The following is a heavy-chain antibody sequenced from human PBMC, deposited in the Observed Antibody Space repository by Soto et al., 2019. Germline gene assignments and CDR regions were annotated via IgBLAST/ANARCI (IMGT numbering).Heavy chain of an antibody. CDR3: ASSEWFLNLDY. J-gene: IGHJ4*02. V-gene: IGHV4-30-4*01. CDR2: IYYSGST. CDR1: GGSISSGDYY. D-gene: IGHD3-3*01. Sequence: PSETLSLTCTVSGGSISSGDYYWSWIRQPPGKGLEWIGYIYYSGSTYYNPSLKSRVTISVDTSKNQFSLKLSSVTAADTAVYYCASSEWFLNLDYWGQGTLVTVSS.